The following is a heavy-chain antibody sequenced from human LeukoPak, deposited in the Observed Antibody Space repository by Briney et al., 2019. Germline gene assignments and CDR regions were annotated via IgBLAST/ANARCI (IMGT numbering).Heavy chain of an antibody. Sequence: PGGSLRLSCAASGFTLSSYTIHWVRQAPGKGLEWVSVTSYDGSNKYYADSVKGRFTISGDSSKNTLYLQMNSLRAEDTAVYYCAREVSAGNYFDYWGQGTLVTVYS. CDR2: TSYDGSNK. V-gene: IGHV3-30-3*01. D-gene: IGHD6-25*01. CDR1: GFTLSSYT. CDR3: AREVSAGNYFDY. J-gene: IGHJ4*02.